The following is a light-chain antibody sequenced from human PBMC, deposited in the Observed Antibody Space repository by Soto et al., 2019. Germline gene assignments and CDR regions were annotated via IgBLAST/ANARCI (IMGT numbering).Light chain of an antibody. CDR2: DAS. CDR3: QQYNSWWT. Sequence: DIQMTQSPSTLSASVGDRVTITCRASQSISNWLAWYQQKPGKAPKLLIYDASSLESGVPSRFSGSGSGTEFTLTISSLQPDDFATYYCQQYNSWWTFGQGTKGDIK. J-gene: IGKJ1*01. V-gene: IGKV1-5*01. CDR1: QSISNW.